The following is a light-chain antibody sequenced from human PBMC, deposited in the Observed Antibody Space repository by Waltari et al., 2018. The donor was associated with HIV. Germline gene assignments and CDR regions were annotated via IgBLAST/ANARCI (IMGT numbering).Light chain of an antibody. J-gene: IGKJ1*01. CDR2: SSS. Sequence: DIQMTQSPDSLSASVGERVTVTCRASQDIGHKLGWYRLKPGKAPERLIHSSSTLHSGVSSRFRGSGSGTDFTLTITSLQSEDVATYFCLQEKTLPRTFGRGTRVGL. CDR3: LQEKTLPRT. CDR1: QDIGHK. V-gene: IGKV1-17*01.